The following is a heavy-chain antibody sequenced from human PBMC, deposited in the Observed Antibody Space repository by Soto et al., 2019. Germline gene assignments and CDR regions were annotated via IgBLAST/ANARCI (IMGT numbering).Heavy chain of an antibody. D-gene: IGHD6-13*01. Sequence: SETLSLTCAVSGGSISSGGYSWSWIRQPPGKGLEWIGYIYHSGSTYYNPSLKSRVTISVDRSKNQFSLKLSSVTAADTAVYYCARGIAAAYYYYGMDVWGQGTTVTVSS. CDR3: ARGIAAAYYYYGMDV. V-gene: IGHV4-30-2*01. CDR2: IYHSGST. J-gene: IGHJ6*02. CDR1: GGSISSGGYS.